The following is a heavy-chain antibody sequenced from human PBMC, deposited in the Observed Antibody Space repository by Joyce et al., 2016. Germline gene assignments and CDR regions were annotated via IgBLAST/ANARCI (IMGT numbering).Heavy chain of an antibody. CDR2: IGRDGSGI. Sequence: EVQLVESGGDLIQPGGSLRLSCEASGLAFSYYFMNWVRQGPGKGLEWLSFIGRDGSGIHYADSVKGRFSISRDDGRKSVYLQMNSLGDEDTARYYCVAGAGWLPDYWGQGTLVTVSS. CDR3: VAGAGWLPDY. D-gene: IGHD6-19*01. J-gene: IGHJ4*02. CDR1: GLAFSYYF. V-gene: IGHV3-48*02.